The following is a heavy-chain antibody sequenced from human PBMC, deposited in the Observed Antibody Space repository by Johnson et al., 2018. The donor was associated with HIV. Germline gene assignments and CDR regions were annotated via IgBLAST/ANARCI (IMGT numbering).Heavy chain of an antibody. D-gene: IGHD1-26*01. CDR2: INWNGGNT. V-gene: IGHV3-20*04. CDR1: GFTFHDNG. J-gene: IGHJ3*02. CDR3: ARRWELHSNAFDI. Sequence: VQLVESGGGVVRPGESLRLSCAASGFTFHDNGMTWVRQVSGKGLEWVSSINWNGGNTGYADSVKGRFTISRDNAKNSLYLKMNSLRAEDPAVYYCARRWELHSNAFDIWGQGTMVTVSS.